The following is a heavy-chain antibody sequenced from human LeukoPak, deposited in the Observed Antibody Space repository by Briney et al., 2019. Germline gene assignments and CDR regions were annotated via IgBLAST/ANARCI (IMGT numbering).Heavy chain of an antibody. Sequence: SETLSLTCSGSNYSISNSLYWGWLRQPPGKGLEWIGSIYRSGSTFYNPSLKSRVTISLDPSKNQFSLKLSSVTAADTAVYFCARGTYVYYMDVWGKGTTVTVSS. V-gene: IGHV4-38-2*02. D-gene: IGHD3-16*01. CDR2: IYRSGST. J-gene: IGHJ6*03. CDR3: ARGTYVYYMDV. CDR1: NYSISNSLY.